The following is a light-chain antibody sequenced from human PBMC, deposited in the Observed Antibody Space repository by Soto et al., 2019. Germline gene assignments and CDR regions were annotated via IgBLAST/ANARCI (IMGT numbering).Light chain of an antibody. Sequence: DIQMTQSPSSLSSSVGDRVTITCRASQSVSTYLNWYQQKPGKAPNRLIYGASSLQSGVPARFSGSGSGTEFTLAITSLQPGDCATYYGQHGYNHPTTFCQGTKVDLK. CDR3: QHGYNHPTT. CDR1: QSVSTY. CDR2: GAS. J-gene: IGKJ2*01. V-gene: IGKV1-39*01.